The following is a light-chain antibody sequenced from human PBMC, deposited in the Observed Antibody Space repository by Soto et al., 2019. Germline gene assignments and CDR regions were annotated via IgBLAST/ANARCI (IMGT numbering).Light chain of an antibody. CDR1: QTISSW. V-gene: IGKV1-5*03. CDR3: QHYNSYSEA. CDR2: KAS. Sequence: DIQMTQSPSTLSGSVGDRVTITCRASQTISSWLAWYQQKPGKAPKLLIYKASTLKSGVPSRFSGSGSGTEFTLTISSLQPDDFATYYYQHYNSYSEAFGQGTNVDIK. J-gene: IGKJ1*01.